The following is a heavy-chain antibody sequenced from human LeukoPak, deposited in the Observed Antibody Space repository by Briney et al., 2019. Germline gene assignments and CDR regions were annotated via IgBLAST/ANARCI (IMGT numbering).Heavy chain of an antibody. Sequence: GGSLRLSCAASGFTFSSYSMNWVRQAPGKGLEWVSYISSSSSTIYYADSVKGRFTISRDNAKNSLYLQMNSLRAEDTAVYYCARSSYYYDSSGPAPFDPWGQGTLVTVSS. CDR1: GFTFSSYS. V-gene: IGHV3-48*04. J-gene: IGHJ5*02. CDR2: ISSSSSTI. D-gene: IGHD3-22*01. CDR3: ARSSYYYDSSGPAPFDP.